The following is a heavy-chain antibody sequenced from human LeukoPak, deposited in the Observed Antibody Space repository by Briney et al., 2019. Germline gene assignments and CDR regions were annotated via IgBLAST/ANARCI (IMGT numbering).Heavy chain of an antibody. V-gene: IGHV3-53*01. D-gene: IGHD2-2*01. CDR1: GFTVSSNY. CDR3: AKLGCTGTICYANY. J-gene: IGHJ4*02. Sequence: GGSLRLSCAASGFTVSSNYMRWVRQAPRKGLEWVSFIYSGGSTYYADSVKGRFTISRHNSKNTLYLQMNSLRAEDTALYYCAKLGCTGTICYANYWGQGTLVTVSS. CDR2: IYSGGST.